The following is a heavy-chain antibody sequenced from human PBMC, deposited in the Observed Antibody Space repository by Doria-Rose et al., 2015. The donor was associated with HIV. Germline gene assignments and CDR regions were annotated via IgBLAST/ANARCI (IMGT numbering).Heavy chain of an antibody. CDR3: ARIKSSRWYHKYYFDF. V-gene: IGHV2-26*01. CDR2: ILSDDER. Sequence: QITLKESGPVLVKPTETLTLTCTVSGVSLSSPGMGVSWIRQPPGKALEWLANILSDDERSHITSLKSRLSISRGTSKSQVVLSMTDMDPVDTATYYCARIKSSRWYHKYYFDFWGQGTLVIVSA. D-gene: IGHD6-13*01. J-gene: IGHJ4*02. CDR1: GVSLSSPGMG.